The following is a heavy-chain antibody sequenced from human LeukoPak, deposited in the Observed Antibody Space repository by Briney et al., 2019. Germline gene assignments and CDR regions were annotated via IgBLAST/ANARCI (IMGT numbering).Heavy chain of an antibody. V-gene: IGHV3-30*18. CDR2: ISYDGSNK. CDR1: GFTFSSYG. J-gene: IGHJ4*02. D-gene: IGHD5-24*01. CDR3: AKPVGRWLQSDYFDY. Sequence: GRSLRLSCAASGFTFSSYGMHWVRQAPGKGLEWVAVISYDGSNKYYADSVKGRFTISRDNSKNTLYLQMNSPRAEDTAVYCCAKPVGRWLQSDYFDYWGQGTLVTVSS.